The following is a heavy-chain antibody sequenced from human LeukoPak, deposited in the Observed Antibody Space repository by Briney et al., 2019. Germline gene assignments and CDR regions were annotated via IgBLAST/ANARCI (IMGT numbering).Heavy chain of an antibody. D-gene: IGHD3-16*01. J-gene: IGHJ6*03. CDR3: ARVMSASVWRSYGSYYYYYYMDI. CDR1: GFTFSGYW. Sequence: GGSLRLSCAASGFTFSGYWMSWVRQAPGKGLEWVANIKQDGSEKYSVDSVKGRFTISRDNAKTSLYMQMNSLRAEDTAVYYCARVMSASVWRSYGSYYYYYYMDIWGKGNTVTVSS. CDR2: IKQDGSEK. V-gene: IGHV3-7*01.